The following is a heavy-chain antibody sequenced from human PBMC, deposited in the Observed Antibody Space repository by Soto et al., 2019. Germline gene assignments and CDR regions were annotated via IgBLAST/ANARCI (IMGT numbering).Heavy chain of an antibody. Sequence: SVKVSCKASGFTFTTSTVQWVRQARGQRLEWIGWIVVGSGNTNYAQKFQERVTITRDMSTSTAYMELSSLRSEDTAVYYCAAESPVLRFLQGAYYSYYVMDGWGQGTTVTVSS. D-gene: IGHD3-3*01. CDR2: IVVGSGNT. J-gene: IGHJ6*02. V-gene: IGHV1-58*01. CDR1: GFTFTTST. CDR3: AAESPVLRFLQGAYYSYYVMDG.